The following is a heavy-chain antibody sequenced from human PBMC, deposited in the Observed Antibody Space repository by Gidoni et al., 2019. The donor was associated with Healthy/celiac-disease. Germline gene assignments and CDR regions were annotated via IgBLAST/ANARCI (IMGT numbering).Heavy chain of an antibody. D-gene: IGHD3-3*01. V-gene: IGHV3-66*01. Sequence: EVQLVESGGGLVQPGGSLRLSCAASGFPVSSNYMSWVRQAPGKGLEWVSVIYSGGSTYYADSVKGRFTISRDNSKNTLYLQMNSLRAEDTAVYYCARDRGDGLTPGFEAWGQGTLVTVSS. CDR1: GFPVSSNY. J-gene: IGHJ5*02. CDR2: IYSGGST. CDR3: ARDRGDGLTPGFEA.